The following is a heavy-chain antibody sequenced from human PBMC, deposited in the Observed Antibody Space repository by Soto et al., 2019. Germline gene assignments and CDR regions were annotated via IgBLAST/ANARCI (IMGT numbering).Heavy chain of an antibody. CDR3: ARDTSGDYYYGMDV. CDR2: INHSGST. V-gene: IGHV4-34*01. J-gene: IGHJ6*02. CDR1: GGSFSGYY. Sequence: AQLQQWGAGLLKPSETLSLTCAVYGGSFSGYYWSWIRQPPGKGLEWIGEINHSGSTNYNPSLKSRVTISVDTSKNQFSLKLSSVTAADTAVYYCARDTSGDYYYGMDVWGQGTTVTVSS. D-gene: IGHD6-25*01.